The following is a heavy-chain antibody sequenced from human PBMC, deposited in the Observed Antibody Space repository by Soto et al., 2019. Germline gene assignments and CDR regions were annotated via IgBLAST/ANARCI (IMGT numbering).Heavy chain of an antibody. CDR1: GGSISSGPYS. V-gene: IGHV4-39*01. CDR2: FHYKERN. Sequence: QLQLQESGPGLVKPSETLSLNCSVSGGSISSGPYSWGWIRQPPGAGLGWLGSFHYKERNFYNPPLHPPVTISLDTSKNQFSLKVTSATVADTAVYFCARLGGYCSGTNCYGFYGMDFWRQGPTVTLSS. J-gene: IGHJ6*02. D-gene: IGHD2-2*01. CDR3: ARLGGYCSGTNCYGFYGMDF.